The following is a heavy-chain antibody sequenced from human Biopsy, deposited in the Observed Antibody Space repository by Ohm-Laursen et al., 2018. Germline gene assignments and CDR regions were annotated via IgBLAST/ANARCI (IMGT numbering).Heavy chain of an antibody. Sequence: SVKVSCKAPGGTFSNYGVNWVRQAPGQGLEWMGWINTRRGDTNYAQKFQGRVTMTRDTSTTTVFMELTSLRSDDTAMYYCARVEDSTRHWYFDHWGRGTQVTVSS. CDR1: GGTFSNYG. CDR3: ARVEDSTRHWYFDH. V-gene: IGHV1-18*01. D-gene: IGHD2-2*01. J-gene: IGHJ2*01. CDR2: INTRRGDT.